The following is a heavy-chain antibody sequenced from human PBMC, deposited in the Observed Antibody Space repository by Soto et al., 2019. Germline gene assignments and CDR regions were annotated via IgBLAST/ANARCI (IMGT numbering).Heavy chain of an antibody. CDR2: IYHSGST. D-gene: IGHD6-13*01. V-gene: IGHV4-30-2*01. CDR3: ASQAYSSRWFDP. CDR1: GGSISSGGYS. Sequence: ASETLSLTCAVSGGSISSGGYSWSWIRQPPGKGLEWIGYIYHSGSTYYNPSLKSRVTISVDRSKNQFSLKLSSVTAADTAVYYCASQAYSSRWFDPWGQGTLVTVSS. J-gene: IGHJ5*02.